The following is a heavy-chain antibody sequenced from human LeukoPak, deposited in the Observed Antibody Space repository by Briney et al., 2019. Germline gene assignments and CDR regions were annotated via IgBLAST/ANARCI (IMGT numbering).Heavy chain of an antibody. CDR2: MNPNSGNT. J-gene: IGHJ5*02. V-gene: IGHV1-8*03. D-gene: IGHD6-6*01. CDR1: GYTFTSYD. Sequence: GASVKVSCKASGYTFTSYDINWVRQATGQGLEWMGWMNPNSGNTGYAQKFQGRVTITRNTSISTAYMELSSLRSEDTAVYYCARRIAARAYNWFAPWGQGTLVTVSS. CDR3: ARRIAARAYNWFAP.